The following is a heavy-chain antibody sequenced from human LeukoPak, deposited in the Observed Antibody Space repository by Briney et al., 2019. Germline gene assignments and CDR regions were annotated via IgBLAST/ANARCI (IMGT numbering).Heavy chain of an antibody. CDR1: GCTFSGYG. D-gene: IGHD6-19*01. V-gene: IGHV3-30*18. CDR3: AKEYDSGWTSFDY. J-gene: IGHJ4*02. Sequence: GWALRLSCLASGCTFSGYGMQWVGQAPGKGREGLEVISDICSPKSYADSVKGRFTISRHNSKNTLFLQMNSLRPEDTAVYYCAKEYDSGWTSFDYWGRGTVVTVSS. CDR2: ISDICSPK.